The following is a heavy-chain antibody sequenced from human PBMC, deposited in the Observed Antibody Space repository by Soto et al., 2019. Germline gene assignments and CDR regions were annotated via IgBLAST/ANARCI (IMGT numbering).Heavy chain of an antibody. CDR1: GYTFTSYG. D-gene: IGHD3-22*01. CDR2: ISAYNGNT. J-gene: IGHJ4*02. CDR3: AREGAYYDSSGYDDY. Sequence: ASVKVSCKASGYTFTSYGISWVRQAPGQGLEWMGWISAYNGNTNYAQKLQGRVTMTTDTSTSTAYMELRSLRSDDTAVYYCAREGAYYDSSGYDDYWGQGTLVTVS. V-gene: IGHV1-18*01.